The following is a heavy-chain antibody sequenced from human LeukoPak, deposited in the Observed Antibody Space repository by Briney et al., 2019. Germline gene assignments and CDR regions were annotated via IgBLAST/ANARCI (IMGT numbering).Heavy chain of an antibody. V-gene: IGHV1-69*04. CDR3: ARVPYYDSSGYNPYNWFDP. Sequence: ASVKVSCKASGGTFSSYAISWVRQAPGQGLEWMGRIIPILGIANYAQKFQGRVTIAADKSTSTAYMELSSLRSEDTAVYYCARVPYYDSSGYNPYNWFDPWGQGTLVTVSS. D-gene: IGHD3-22*01. CDR2: IIPILGIA. CDR1: GGTFSSYA. J-gene: IGHJ5*02.